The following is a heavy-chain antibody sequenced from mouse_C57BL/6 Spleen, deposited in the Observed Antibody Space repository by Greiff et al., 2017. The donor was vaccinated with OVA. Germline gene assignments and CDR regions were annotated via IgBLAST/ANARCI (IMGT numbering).Heavy chain of an antibody. D-gene: IGHD2-4*01. J-gene: IGHJ2*01. CDR1: GFTFSDAW. CDR2: IRNKANNHAT. V-gene: IGHV6-6*01. CDR3: TVRLRLDFDY. Sequence: EVQVVESGGGLVQPGGSMKLSCAASGFTFSDAWMDWVRQSPEKGLQWVAEIRNKANNHATYYAESVKGRFTISRDDSKSSVYLQMNSLRAEDTGIYYCTVRLRLDFDYWGQGTTLTVSS.